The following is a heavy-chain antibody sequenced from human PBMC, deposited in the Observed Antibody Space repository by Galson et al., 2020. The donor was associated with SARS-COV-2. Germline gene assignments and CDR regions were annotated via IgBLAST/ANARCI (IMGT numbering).Heavy chain of an antibody. D-gene: IGHD2-15*01. CDR1: RFAFRTYS. V-gene: IGHV3-30*04. Sequence: GGSLRLSCAASRFAFRTYSMHWVRQAPGQGLEWVALISHDGGDPYYADSVKGRFTVSRENSGSTLYLQMNSLRPDDTAVYYCARGAVPYFGGGSCPEGTYFEFWGLGTLVTVSS. J-gene: IGHJ4*02. CDR3: ARGAVPYFGGGSCPEGTYFEF. CDR2: ISHDGGDP.